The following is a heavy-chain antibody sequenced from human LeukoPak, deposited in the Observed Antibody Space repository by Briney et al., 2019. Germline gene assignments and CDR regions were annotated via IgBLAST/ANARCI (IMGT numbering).Heavy chain of an antibody. J-gene: IGHJ4*02. CDR3: ARVRRHGEYYFDY. CDR1: GGTFSSYA. D-gene: IGHD3-10*01. CDR2: IIPIFGTA. Sequence: SVKVSCKASGGTFSSYAISWVRQAPGQGLEWMGGIIPIFGTANYAQKFQGRVTITADESTSTAYMEPSSLRSEDTAVYYCARVRRHGEYYFDYWGQGTLVTVSS. V-gene: IGHV1-69*13.